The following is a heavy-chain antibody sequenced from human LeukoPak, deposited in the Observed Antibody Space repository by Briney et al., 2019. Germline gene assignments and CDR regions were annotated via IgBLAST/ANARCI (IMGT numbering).Heavy chain of an antibody. Sequence: SETLSLTCAVYGGSFSGYYWSWIRQPPGKGLEWIGEINHSGSTNYNPSLKSRVTISVDTSKNQFSLKLSSVTAADTAVYYCARVVPIDLVYRCSYNWFDPWGQGTLVTVSS. D-gene: IGHD3-9*01. J-gene: IGHJ5*02. CDR3: ARVVPIDLVYRCSYNWFDP. CDR2: INHSGST. CDR1: GGSFSGYY. V-gene: IGHV4-34*01.